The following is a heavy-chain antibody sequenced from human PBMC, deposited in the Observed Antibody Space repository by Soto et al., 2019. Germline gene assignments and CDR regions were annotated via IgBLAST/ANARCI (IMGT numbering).Heavy chain of an antibody. CDR1: GFSFSNYW. V-gene: IGHV3-66*01. J-gene: IGHJ4*02. D-gene: IGHD4-17*01. CDR3: ASRRNPYGAYDY. CDR2: IYSDGST. Sequence: GGSLRLSCAASGFSFSNYWMNWVRQAPGKGLEWVSIIYSDGSTYYADSVKGRFTISRDNSKNTLYLQMNSLRADDTAVYYCASRRNPYGAYDYWGQGTLVTVSS.